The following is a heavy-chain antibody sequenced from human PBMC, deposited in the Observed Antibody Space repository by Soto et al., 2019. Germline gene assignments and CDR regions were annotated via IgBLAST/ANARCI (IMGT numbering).Heavy chain of an antibody. CDR1: GGSISSSSYY. D-gene: IGHD1-20*01. Sequence: SETLSLTCTVSGGSISSSSYYWGWIRQPPGRGLEWIGSIYYSGSTYYNPSLKSRVTISVDTSKNQFSLKLSSVTAADTAVYYCARAFVGITGTPQNFDYWGQGTLVTVSS. J-gene: IGHJ4*02. CDR3: ARAFVGITGTPQNFDY. V-gene: IGHV4-39*07. CDR2: IYYSGST.